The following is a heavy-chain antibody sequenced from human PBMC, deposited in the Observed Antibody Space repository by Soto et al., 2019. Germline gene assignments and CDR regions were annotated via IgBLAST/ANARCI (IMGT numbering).Heavy chain of an antibody. V-gene: IGHV4-30-2*01. D-gene: IGHD5-12*01. CDR3: AAGGGLPRYS. CDR1: GGSISSGGYS. Sequence: QLQLQESGSGLVKPSQTLSLTCAVSGGSISSGGYSWSWIRQPPGKGLGSIGYIYHSGSTHYNPSLTSRVTISVDGSKNQFSLKLSSVTAADKAVYYCAAGGGLPRYSWGQGTLVTVSS. CDR2: IYHSGST. J-gene: IGHJ4*02.